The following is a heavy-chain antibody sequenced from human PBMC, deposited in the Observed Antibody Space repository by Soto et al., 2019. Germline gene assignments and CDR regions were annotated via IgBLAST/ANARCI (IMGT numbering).Heavy chain of an antibody. CDR2: IYYGGKT. CDR3: AKNLPRTGRFDY. J-gene: IGHJ4*02. Sequence: SETLSLTCSLSGASITRTTYFWAWIRQPPGKGLEWVGGIYYGGKTHYNPSLKSRATISVDRSRNQFSLQVRSVTAADTAVYYCAKNLPRTGRFDYWGQGTVVTVSS. V-gene: IGHV4-39*01. CDR1: GASITRTTYF.